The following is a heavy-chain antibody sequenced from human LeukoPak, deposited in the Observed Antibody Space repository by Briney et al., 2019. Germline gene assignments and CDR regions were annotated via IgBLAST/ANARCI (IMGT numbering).Heavy chain of an antibody. J-gene: IGHJ4*02. D-gene: IGHD2-2*01. CDR1: GFTFSTYS. CDR2: IYSGGNT. Sequence: GGSLRLSCAASGFTFSTYSMNWVRQAPGKGLEWVSYIYSGGNTFYADSVKGRFTIFSDNSKNTLYLQMTSLRADDTAVYYCARAITYHFDYWGQGSLVTVSS. CDR3: ARAITYHFDY. V-gene: IGHV3-66*01.